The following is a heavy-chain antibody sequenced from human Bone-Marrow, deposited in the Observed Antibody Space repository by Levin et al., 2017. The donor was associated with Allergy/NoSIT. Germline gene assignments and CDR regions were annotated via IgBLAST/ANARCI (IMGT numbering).Heavy chain of an antibody. CDR3: ANLVGWTRGGDFDY. J-gene: IGHJ4*02. CDR2: LSYDGSDK. V-gene: IGHV3-30*18. D-gene: IGHD2-21*01. CDR1: GFTFSDFG. Sequence: GGSLRLSCAASGFTFSDFGMHWVRQAPGKGLEWVALLSYDGSDKYYADSVKGRFTISRDNFKKKLYLQMNSLRPEDTAVYYCANLVGWTRGGDFDYWGQGTLVTVSS.